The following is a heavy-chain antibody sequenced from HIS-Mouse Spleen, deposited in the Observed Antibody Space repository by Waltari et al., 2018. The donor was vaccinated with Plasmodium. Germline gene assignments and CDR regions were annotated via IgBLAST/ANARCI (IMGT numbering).Heavy chain of an antibody. Sequence: VSGAASGFIFRSYGMHVVRQARGKGWEWVAVIWYDGSNKYYADSVKGRFTISRDNSKNTLYLQMNSLRAEDTAVYYCARVGSSPYSSSSGFDYWGQGTLVTVSS. J-gene: IGHJ4*02. D-gene: IGHD6-6*01. CDR2: IWYDGSNK. V-gene: IGHV3-33*01. CDR3: ARVGSSPYSSSSGFDY. CDR1: GFIFRSYG.